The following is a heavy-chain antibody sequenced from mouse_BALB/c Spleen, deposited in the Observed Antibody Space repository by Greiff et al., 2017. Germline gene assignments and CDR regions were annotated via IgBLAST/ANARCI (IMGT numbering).Heavy chain of an antibody. CDR2: INPSTGYT. CDR3: ARSGYRYDDAYAMDY. D-gene: IGHD2-14*01. CDR1: GYTFTSYW. J-gene: IGHJ4*01. V-gene: IGHV1-4*01. Sequence: QVHVKQSGAELVRPGASVKMSCKASGYTFTSYWMHWVKQRPGQGLEWIGYINPSTGYTEYNQKFKDKATLTADKSSSTAYMQLSSLTSEDSAVYYCARSGYRYDDAYAMDYWGQGTSVTVSS.